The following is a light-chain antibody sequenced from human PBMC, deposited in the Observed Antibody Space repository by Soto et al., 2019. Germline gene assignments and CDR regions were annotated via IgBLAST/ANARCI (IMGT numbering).Light chain of an antibody. V-gene: IGKV1-39*01. Sequence: DFQMTQSPSSLSASIGDSVTITCRASQSISRFLNWYQQKPGKAPKLLIYAASSLESGVPSRFTGSGSGTDFTLTISSLQPEDGATYSCQQSYDTPFTFGPGAKVDIK. CDR1: QSISRF. CDR3: QQSYDTPFT. CDR2: AAS. J-gene: IGKJ3*01.